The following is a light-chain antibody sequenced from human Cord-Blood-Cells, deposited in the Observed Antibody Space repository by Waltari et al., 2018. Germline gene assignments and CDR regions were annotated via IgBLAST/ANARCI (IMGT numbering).Light chain of an antibody. J-gene: IGLJ2*01. CDR2: DVS. V-gene: IGLV2-14*01. Sequence: QSALTQPASVPGSPGQSITISRTGTSSAVGGFNYVPWYQQHPGKAPKLMIYDVSNRPSGVSNRFSGSKSGNTASLTISGLQAEDEADYYCSSYTSSSTVVVGGGTKLTVL. CDR3: SSYTSSSTVV. CDR1: SSAVGGFNY.